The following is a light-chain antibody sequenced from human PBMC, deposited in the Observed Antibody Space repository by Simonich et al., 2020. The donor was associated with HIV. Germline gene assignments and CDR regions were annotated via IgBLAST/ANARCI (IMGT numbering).Light chain of an antibody. Sequence: QSALTQPPSASGSPGQSVNISCTGTSSDVGGYNYVSWYQQHPGKALKLMIYDVSNRPSGVSYRFSASKSGNTASLTISGLQAEDEANYYCNSYSSSSTVIFGGGTWLTVL. V-gene: IGLV2-14*03. J-gene: IGLJ2*01. CDR2: DVS. CDR1: SSDVGGYNY. CDR3: NSYSSSSTVI.